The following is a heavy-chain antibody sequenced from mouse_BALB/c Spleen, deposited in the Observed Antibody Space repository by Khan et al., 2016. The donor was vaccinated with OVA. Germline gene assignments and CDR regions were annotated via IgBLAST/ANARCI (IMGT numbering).Heavy chain of an antibody. CDR1: GFSLTNYG. V-gene: IGHV2-6-1*01. D-gene: IGHD2-10*01. J-gene: IGHJ4*01. CDR2: IWSDGST. CDR3: ARQPYYHYNIMDY. Sequence: QMQLEESGPGLAAPSQSLSITCTISGFSLTNYGVHWVRQPPGKGLEWLAVIWSDGSTTYNSALKSRLTITKDNSQSQVFLKMNSLQTDDTAIYLCARQPYYHYNIMDYWGQGTSVTVSS.